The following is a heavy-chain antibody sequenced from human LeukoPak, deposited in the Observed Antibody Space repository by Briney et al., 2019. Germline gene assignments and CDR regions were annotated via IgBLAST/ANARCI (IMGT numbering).Heavy chain of an antibody. CDR2: INSDGSST. CDR3: ASALAGREQWLVSPYGMDV. J-gene: IGHJ6*02. D-gene: IGHD6-19*01. Sequence: GGSLRLSCAASGFTFSSYWMHWVRQAPGKGLVWVSRINSDGSSTSYADSVKGRFTISRDNAKNTLYLQMNSLRAEDTAVYYCASALAGREQWLVSPYGMDVWGQGTTVTVSS. V-gene: IGHV3-74*01. CDR1: GFTFSSYW.